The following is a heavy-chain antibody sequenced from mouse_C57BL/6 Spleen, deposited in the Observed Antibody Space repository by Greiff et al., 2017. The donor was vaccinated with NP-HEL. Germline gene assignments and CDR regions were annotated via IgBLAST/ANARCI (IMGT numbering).Heavy chain of an antibody. J-gene: IGHJ1*03. CDR1: GYTFTSYW. CDR2: IDPSDSYT. V-gene: IGHV1-69*01. CDR3: ARGGVFITYWYFDV. D-gene: IGHD1-1*01. Sequence: QVQLQQPGAELVMPGASVKLSCKASGYTFTSYWMHWVKQRPGQGLEWIGEIDPSDSYTNYNQKFKGKSTLTVDKSSSTAYMQLSSLTSEDSAVYYCARGGVFITYWYFDVWGTGTTVTVSS.